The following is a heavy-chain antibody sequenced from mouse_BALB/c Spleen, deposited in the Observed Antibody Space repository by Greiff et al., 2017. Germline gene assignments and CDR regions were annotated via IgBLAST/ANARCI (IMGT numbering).Heavy chain of an antibody. V-gene: IGHV5-17*02. Sequence: EVKLMESGGGLVQPGGSRKLSCAASGFTFSSFGMHWVRQAPEKGLEWVAYISSGSSTIYYADTVKGRFTISRDNPKNTLFLQMTSLRSEDTAMYYCARWWGYDGYYFDYWGQGTTLTVSS. J-gene: IGHJ2*01. D-gene: IGHD2-3*01. CDR1: GFTFSSFG. CDR2: ISSGSSTI. CDR3: ARWWGYDGYYFDY.